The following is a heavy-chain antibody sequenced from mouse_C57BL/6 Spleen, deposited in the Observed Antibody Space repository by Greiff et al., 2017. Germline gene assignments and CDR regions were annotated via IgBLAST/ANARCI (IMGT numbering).Heavy chain of an antibody. CDR2: IDPETGGT. CDR1: GYTFTDYE. D-gene: IGHD1-3*01. J-gene: IGHJ3*01. Sequence: QVQLQQSGAELVRPGASVTLSCKASGYTFTDYEMHWVKQTPVHGLEWIGAIDPETGGTAYDQKFKGKAILTADKSSSTAYMELRSLTSEDSAVYYCAREGIRQSFAYWGQGTLVTVSA. CDR3: AREGIRQSFAY. V-gene: IGHV1-15*01.